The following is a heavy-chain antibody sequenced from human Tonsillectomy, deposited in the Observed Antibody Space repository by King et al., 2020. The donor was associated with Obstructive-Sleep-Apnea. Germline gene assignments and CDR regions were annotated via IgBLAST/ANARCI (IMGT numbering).Heavy chain of an antibody. Sequence: VQLVESGGGLVQPGGSLRLSCAASGFTLSTYDMHWVRQVTGKGLEWVSALGTAGYTYSPRSVKGRFTLYRDNAKNSLYLQMNSLRAGDTAVYYCARGLGYCSSTSCYFDHRGQGTLVTVSS. J-gene: IGHJ4*02. V-gene: IGHV3-13*01. D-gene: IGHD2-2*01. CDR2: LGTAGYT. CDR1: GFTLSTYD. CDR3: ARGLGYCSSTSCYFDH.